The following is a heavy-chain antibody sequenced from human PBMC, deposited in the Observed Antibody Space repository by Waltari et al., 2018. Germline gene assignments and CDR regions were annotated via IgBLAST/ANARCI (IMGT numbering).Heavy chain of an antibody. CDR3: ARDPRDSSGYYYGASDY. CDR2: IYSGGST. D-gene: IGHD3-22*01. V-gene: IGHV3-53*01. J-gene: IGHJ4*02. CDR1: GFTVSSNY. Sequence: EVQLVESGGGLIQPGGSLRLSCAASGFTVSSNYMSWVRQAPGKGLEWVSVIYSGGSTYYADSVKGRFTISRDNSKNTLYLQMNSLRAEDTAVYYCARDPRDSSGYYYGASDYWGQGTLVTVSS.